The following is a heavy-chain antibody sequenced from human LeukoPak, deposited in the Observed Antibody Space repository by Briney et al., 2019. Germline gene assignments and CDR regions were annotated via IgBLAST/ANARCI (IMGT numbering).Heavy chain of an antibody. J-gene: IGHJ6*02. CDR2: IYYSGST. V-gene: IGHV4-39*07. CDR3: ARDLWFGDSRPPLFSLDPYGMDV. Sequence: SETLSLTCTVSGGSISSSSYYWGWIRQPPGKGLEWIGSIYYSGSTYYNPSLKSRVTISVDTSKNQFSLKLSSVTAADTAVYYCARDLWFGDSRPPLFSLDPYGMDVWGQGTTVTVSS. CDR1: GGSISSSSYY. D-gene: IGHD3-10*01.